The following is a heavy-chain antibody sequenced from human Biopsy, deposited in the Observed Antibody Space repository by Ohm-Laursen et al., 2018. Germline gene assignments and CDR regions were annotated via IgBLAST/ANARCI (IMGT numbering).Heavy chain of an antibody. CDR2: ISGYNGNT. CDR1: GYSFNNYG. CDR3: ARVALPLYLDN. Sequence: VSSVKVSCQASGYSFNNYGINWVRQAPGQGLEWMGRISGYNGNTKYAQKFQGRVTMTTDTSTSAVYMEVRSLRSDDTAVYYCARVALPLYLDNWGQGTRVTVSS. V-gene: IGHV1-18*01. J-gene: IGHJ4*02. D-gene: IGHD2-21*01.